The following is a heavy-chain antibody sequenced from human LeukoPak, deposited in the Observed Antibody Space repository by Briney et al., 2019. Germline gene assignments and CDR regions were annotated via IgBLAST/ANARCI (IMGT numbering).Heavy chain of an antibody. CDR1: GGSVSSGSYY. J-gene: IGHJ5*02. D-gene: IGHD3-10*01. V-gene: IGHV4-61*01. Sequence: TSETLSLTCTVPGGSVSSGSYYWSWIRQPPGKGLEWIGYIYYSGSAKYNPSLKSRVTISVDTSKNQFSLKLTSVTAADTAVYYCARGFGDWGLSWFDPWGQGTLVTVSS. CDR2: IYYSGSA. CDR3: ARGFGDWGLSWFDP.